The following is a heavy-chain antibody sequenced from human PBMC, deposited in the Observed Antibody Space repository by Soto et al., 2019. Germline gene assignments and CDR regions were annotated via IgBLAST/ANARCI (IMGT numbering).Heavy chain of an antibody. Sequence: GASVKVSCKASGYXITCCAMHWVRQAPGQRPEWMGWINAGDGDTKYSQNFQGRLTIIRDTSAGTAYMELSSLRSEDTAVYYCARSSWYNYYGMDVWGQGTTVTSP. CDR1: GYXITCCA. V-gene: IGHV1-3*01. CDR3: ARSSWYNYYGMDV. CDR2: INAGDGDT. D-gene: IGHD6-13*01. J-gene: IGHJ6*02.